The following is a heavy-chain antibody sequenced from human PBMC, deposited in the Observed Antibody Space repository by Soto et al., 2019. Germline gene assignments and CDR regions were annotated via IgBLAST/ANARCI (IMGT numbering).Heavy chain of an antibody. CDR3: AGDFNWALDI. J-gene: IGHJ3*02. Sequence: QVQLVQSGAEVKKPGASVKVSCKASGYIFTRNHMHWVRQAPGQRLEWMGWIHIGSGNTKYSQKFQDRVTVTRDASASIGYMELSNLRSDDTAVYYCAGDFNWALDIWGQGTMVSVSS. CDR2: IHIGSGNT. D-gene: IGHD1-20*01. CDR1: GYIFTRNH. V-gene: IGHV1-3*04.